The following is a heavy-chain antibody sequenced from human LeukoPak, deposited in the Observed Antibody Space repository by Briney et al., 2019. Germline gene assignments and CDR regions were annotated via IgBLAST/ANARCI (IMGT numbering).Heavy chain of an antibody. J-gene: IGHJ5*02. D-gene: IGHD2-2*01. CDR2: IIPIFGTA. Sequence: ASVKVSCKASGGTFSSYAISWVRQAPGQGLEWMGGIIPIFGTANYAQKFQGRVTITADKSTSTAYMELSSLRSEDTAVYYCTTEPPMDFFVVLPAWGQGTLVTVSS. CDR3: TTEPPMDFFVVLPA. V-gene: IGHV1-69*06. CDR1: GGTFSSYA.